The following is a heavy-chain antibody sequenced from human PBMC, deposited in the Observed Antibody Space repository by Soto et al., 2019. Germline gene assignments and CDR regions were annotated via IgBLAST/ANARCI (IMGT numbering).Heavy chain of an antibody. D-gene: IGHD3-22*01. Sequence: PGGSLRLSCAASGFTFSSYAMHWVRQAPGKGLEWVAVISYDGSNKYYADSVKGRFTISRDNSKNTLYLQMNSLRAEDTAVYYCAREDYYDSSGYYPPIMVYFDYWGQGTLVTVSS. V-gene: IGHV3-30-3*01. CDR2: ISYDGSNK. J-gene: IGHJ4*02. CDR3: AREDYYDSSGYYPPIMVYFDY. CDR1: GFTFSSYA.